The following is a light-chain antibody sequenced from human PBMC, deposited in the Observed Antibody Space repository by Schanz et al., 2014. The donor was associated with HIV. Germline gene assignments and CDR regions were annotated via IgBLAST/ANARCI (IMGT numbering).Light chain of an antibody. CDR2: DAS. CDR3: QQYNDWPPLT. Sequence: EIVLTQSPGTLSLSPGERATLSCRASQGVTSNYLAWYQHKPGQAPRLLIYDASNRATGIPARFSGSGSGTEFSLTISSLQTIDSALYYCQQYNDWPPLTFGGGTKVEIK. V-gene: IGKV3D-15*01. CDR1: QGVTSN. J-gene: IGKJ4*01.